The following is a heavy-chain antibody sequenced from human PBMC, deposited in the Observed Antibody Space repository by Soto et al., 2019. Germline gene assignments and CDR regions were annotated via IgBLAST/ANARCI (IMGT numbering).Heavy chain of an antibody. V-gene: IGHV1-18*01. CDR2: ISAFNDYT. J-gene: IGHJ3*01. Sequence: QAQLVQSGGEVKRPGASVKVSCQASGYTFNKYGFNWVRQAPGQGLEWMGRISAFNDYTNLAQKFQGRITLTTDASTNTAYMELQILRSDDTAIYYCARGRGVVIPSGTPDAFDVLGQGTMVTFSS. CDR1: GYTFNKYG. CDR3: ARGRGVVIPSGTPDAFDV. D-gene: IGHD2-21*01.